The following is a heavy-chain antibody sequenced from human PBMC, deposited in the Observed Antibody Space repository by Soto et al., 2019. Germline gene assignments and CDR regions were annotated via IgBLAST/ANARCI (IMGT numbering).Heavy chain of an antibody. Sequence: QVQLVQSGAEVKKPGSSVKVSCKASGGTFSSYTISWVRQAPGQGLEWMGRIIPILGIANYAQKFQGRVTITADKSTSTAYMELSSLRSEDTAVYYCARDLGAAAGYGMAVWGQGTTVTVSS. CDR2: IIPILGIA. V-gene: IGHV1-69*08. J-gene: IGHJ6*02. CDR3: ARDLGAAAGYGMAV. D-gene: IGHD6-13*01. CDR1: GGTFSSYT.